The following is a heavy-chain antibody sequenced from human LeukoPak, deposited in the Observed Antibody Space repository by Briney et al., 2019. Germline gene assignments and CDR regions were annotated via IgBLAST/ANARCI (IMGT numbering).Heavy chain of an antibody. CDR1: GFTFSGSA. Sequence: PGGSLKLSCAASGFTFSGSAMPWVRQASGKGLEWVGRIRSKANSYATAYAASVKGRFTISRDDSKNTAYLQMNSLKTEDTAVYYCSRPSMDVWGQGTTVTVSS. CDR2: IRSKANSYAT. CDR3: SRPSMDV. V-gene: IGHV3-73*01. J-gene: IGHJ6*02.